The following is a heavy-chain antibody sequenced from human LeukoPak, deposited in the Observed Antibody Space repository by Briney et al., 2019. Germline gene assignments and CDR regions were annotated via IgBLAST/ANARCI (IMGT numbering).Heavy chain of an antibody. CDR1: GYTFTGYY. Sequence: ASVKVSCKASGYTFTGYYMHWVRQAPGQGLEWMGWINPNSGGTNYAQKFQGRVTMTRDTSISTAYMELSRLRSDDTAVYYCARDNSYDYIWGSYRYLRNWFDPWGQGTLVTVSS. J-gene: IGHJ5*02. D-gene: IGHD3-16*02. CDR2: INPNSGGT. V-gene: IGHV1-2*02. CDR3: ARDNSYDYIWGSYRYLRNWFDP.